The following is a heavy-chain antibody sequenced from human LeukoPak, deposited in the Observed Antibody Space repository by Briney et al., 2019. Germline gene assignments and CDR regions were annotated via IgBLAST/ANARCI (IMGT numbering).Heavy chain of an antibody. CDR2: INPNSGGT. CDR1: GYTFTGYY. J-gene: IGHJ5*02. D-gene: IGHD1-26*01. Sequence: ASVTVSCKASGYTFTGYYMHWVRQAPGQGLEWMGWINPNSGGTNYAQKFQGRVTMTRDTSISTAYMELSRLRSDDTAVYYCARDEGSGSYNWFDPWGQGTLVTVSS. CDR3: ARDEGSGSYNWFDP. V-gene: IGHV1-2*02.